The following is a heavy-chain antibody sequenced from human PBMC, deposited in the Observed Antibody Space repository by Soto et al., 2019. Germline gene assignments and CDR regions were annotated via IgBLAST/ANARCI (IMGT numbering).Heavy chain of an antibody. Sequence: PSETLSLTFPVSRASVSSSSWTWVRQPPGKGLEWIGYVYYSGSTHYNPSLTSRVTISLDTSKNQFSLKLTSVTAADTAMYFCASAPPAMVAPNIWGQGTLVTVSS. CDR2: VYYSGST. CDR1: RASVSSSS. D-gene: IGHD5-18*01. V-gene: IGHV4-59*02. J-gene: IGHJ4*02. CDR3: ASAPPAMVAPNI.